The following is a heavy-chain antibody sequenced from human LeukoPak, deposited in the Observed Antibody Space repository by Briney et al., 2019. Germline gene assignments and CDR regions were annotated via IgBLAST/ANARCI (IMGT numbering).Heavy chain of an antibody. Sequence: PGGSLRLSCAASGFTFSSYWMHWVRQAPGKGLVWVSRINSDGSSTSYADSVKGRFTISRDNAKNTLYLQMNSLRAEDTAVYYCASYGDSNWNYGFDPWGQGTLVTVSS. CDR1: GFTFSSYW. CDR2: INSDGSST. V-gene: IGHV3-74*01. J-gene: IGHJ5*02. D-gene: IGHD1-7*01. CDR3: ASYGDSNWNYGFDP.